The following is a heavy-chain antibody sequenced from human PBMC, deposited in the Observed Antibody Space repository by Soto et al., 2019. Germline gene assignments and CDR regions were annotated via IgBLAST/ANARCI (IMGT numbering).Heavy chain of an antibody. Sequence: GGSLRLSCAASGFRFSDYAMSWVRQAPGMRLEWVSGVSGSAGSTYYADSVKGRFTISRDNSKKTLYLQMNNLRAEDSALYYCAKGLGYIEYYYLHPWGQGTRVTVSS. CDR2: VSGSAGST. J-gene: IGHJ5*02. V-gene: IGHV3-23*01. D-gene: IGHD1-26*01. CDR1: GFRFSDYA. CDR3: AKGLGYIEYYYLHP.